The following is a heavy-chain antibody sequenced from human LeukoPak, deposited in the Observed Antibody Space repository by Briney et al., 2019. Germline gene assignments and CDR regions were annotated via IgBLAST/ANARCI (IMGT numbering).Heavy chain of an antibody. CDR1: GASISTYY. D-gene: IGHD1-14*01. CDR3: ARHLAPYRPFHD. J-gene: IGHJ4*02. Sequence: SETLSLTCTVSGASISTYYWTWVRQPPGKGLEWIGSMYTSVTTKYNPSLKSRGTISVDTSKNRSSLNLISVTAADTAVYYCARHLAPYRPFHDWGQGSLVTVSS. V-gene: IGHV4-4*09. CDR2: MYTSVTT.